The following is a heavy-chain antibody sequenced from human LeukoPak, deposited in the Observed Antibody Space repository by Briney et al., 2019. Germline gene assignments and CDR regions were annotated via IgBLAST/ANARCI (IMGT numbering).Heavy chain of an antibody. CDR1: GYTFTSYY. Sequence: GASVKVSCKASGYTFTSYYMHWVRQAPGQGLEWMGIINPSGGSTSYAQKFQGRVTMTRDTSTSTVYMELSSLRSEDTAVYYCTVVAAKGGYIGWGQGTLVTVSS. CDR2: INPSGGST. V-gene: IGHV1-46*03. J-gene: IGHJ4*02. D-gene: IGHD2-15*01. CDR3: TVVAAKGGYIG.